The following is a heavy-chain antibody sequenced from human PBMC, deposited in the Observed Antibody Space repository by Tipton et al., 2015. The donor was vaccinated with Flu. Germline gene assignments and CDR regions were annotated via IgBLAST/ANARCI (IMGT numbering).Heavy chain of an antibody. CDR3: ARLSYYDVDLKNFYFDY. D-gene: IGHD3-10*02. CDR1: SGSIRSTNYF. CDR2: IYPSGTT. V-gene: IGHV4-39*01. Sequence: TLSLTCTVSSGSIRSTNYFCAWIRQPPGKRLELIGSIYPSGTTYYNPSLKSRVTISVDTSKRQFSLMLGSVTAADTAVYYCARLSYYDVDLKNFYFDYWGQGALVTVSS. J-gene: IGHJ4*02.